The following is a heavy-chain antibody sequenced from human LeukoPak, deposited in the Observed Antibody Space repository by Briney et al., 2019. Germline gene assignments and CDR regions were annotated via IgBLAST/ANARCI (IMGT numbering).Heavy chain of an antibody. J-gene: IGHJ4*02. D-gene: IGHD5-18*01. CDR3: AKDQVWPGWIQLWNWYYFDY. CDR2: ISSSSSYI. Sequence: GGSLRLSCAASGFTFSSYSMNWVRQAPGKGLEWVSSISSSSSYIYYADSVKGRFTISRDNAKNSLYLQMNSLRAEDTAVYYCAKDQVWPGWIQLWNWYYFDYWGQGTLVTVSS. CDR1: GFTFSSYS. V-gene: IGHV3-21*04.